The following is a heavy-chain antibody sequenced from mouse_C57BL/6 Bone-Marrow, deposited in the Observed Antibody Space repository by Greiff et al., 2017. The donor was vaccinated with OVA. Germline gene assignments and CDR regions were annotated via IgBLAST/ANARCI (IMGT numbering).Heavy chain of an antibody. J-gene: IGHJ2*01. Sequence: QVQLKESGPELVKPGASVKISCKASGYAFSSSWMNWVKQRPGKGLEWIGRIYPGDGDTNYNGKFKGKATLTADKSSSTAYMQLSSLTSEDSAVYFCASNYFDYWGQGTTLTVSS. CDR3: ASNYFDY. CDR2: IYPGDGDT. CDR1: GYAFSSSW. V-gene: IGHV1-82*01.